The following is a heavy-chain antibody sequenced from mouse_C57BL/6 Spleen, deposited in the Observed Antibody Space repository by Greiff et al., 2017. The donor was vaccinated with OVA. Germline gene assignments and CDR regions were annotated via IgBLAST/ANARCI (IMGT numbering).Heavy chain of an antibody. CDR2: IDPSDSET. Sequence: QVQLKQPGAELVRPGSSVKLSCKASGYTFTSYWMHWVKQRPIQGLEWIGNIDPSDSETHYNQKFKDKATLTVDKSSSTAYMQLSSLTSEDSAVYYCARRGDYADWYFDVWGTGTTVTVSS. J-gene: IGHJ1*03. V-gene: IGHV1-52*01. D-gene: IGHD2-4*01. CDR1: GYTFTSYW. CDR3: ARRGDYADWYFDV.